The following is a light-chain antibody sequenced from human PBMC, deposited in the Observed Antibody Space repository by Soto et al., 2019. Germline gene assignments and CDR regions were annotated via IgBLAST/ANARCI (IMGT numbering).Light chain of an antibody. V-gene: IGKV3-20*01. Sequence: LVMTQSPATLSVSPGERATLSCRASQRLSNNLAWYQQKPGQAPRILIFAASSRATGIPDRFSGSGSGTDFTLTISRLEPGDFAVYYCQQYGSSSWTFGQGTKVAIK. CDR2: AAS. CDR3: QQYGSSSWT. J-gene: IGKJ1*01. CDR1: QRLSNN.